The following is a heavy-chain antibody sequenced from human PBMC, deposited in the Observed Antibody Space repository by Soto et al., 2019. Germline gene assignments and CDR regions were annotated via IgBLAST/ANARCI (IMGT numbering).Heavy chain of an antibody. J-gene: IGHJ4*02. CDR2: IWYDGSNK. Sequence: GGSLRLSCAASGFTFSSYGMHWVRQAPGKGLEWVAVIWYDGSNKYYADSVKGRFTISRDNSKNTLYLQMNSLRAEDTAVYYCARDGSYYYDSSGYWWFDYWGQGTLVTVSS. D-gene: IGHD3-22*01. CDR3: ARDGSYYYDSSGYWWFDY. CDR1: GFTFSSYG. V-gene: IGHV3-33*01.